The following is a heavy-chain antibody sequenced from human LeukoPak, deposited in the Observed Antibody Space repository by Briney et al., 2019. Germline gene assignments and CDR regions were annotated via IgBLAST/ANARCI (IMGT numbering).Heavy chain of an antibody. V-gene: IGHV3-21*01. CDR2: ISSSSNYI. CDR3: AKHQWLVNEGYFDY. CDR1: GFTFSSYA. D-gene: IGHD6-19*01. J-gene: IGHJ4*03. Sequence: GGSLRLPCAASGFTFSSYAMSWVRQAPGKGLEWVSSISSSSNYIYYADSVKGRFTISRDNAKNSLYLQMNSLRAEDTAVYYCAKHQWLVNEGYFDYWGQGTLVTVSS.